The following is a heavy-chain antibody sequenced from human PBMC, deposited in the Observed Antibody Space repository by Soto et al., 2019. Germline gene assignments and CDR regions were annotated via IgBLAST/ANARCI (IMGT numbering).Heavy chain of an antibody. CDR2: IYSGGST. CDR3: ARARQWLGDRFADY. J-gene: IGHJ4*02. Sequence: EVQLVESGGGLVQPGGSLRLSCAASGFTVSSNYMSWVRQAPGKGLEWVSVIYSGGSTYYADSVKGRFTISRDNSKNTLYLQMNSLRAEDTAVYYCARARQWLGDRFADYWGQGTLVTVSS. CDR1: GFTVSSNY. D-gene: IGHD6-19*01. V-gene: IGHV3-66*01.